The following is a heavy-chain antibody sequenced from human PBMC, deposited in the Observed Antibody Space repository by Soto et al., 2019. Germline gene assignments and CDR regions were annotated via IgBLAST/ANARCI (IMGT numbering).Heavy chain of an antibody. CDR3: AKKSCSSPGCPYGMDV. J-gene: IGHJ6*02. Sequence: EVQLLESGGGLVQPGGSLRLSCAASGFNFNAYVMNWVRQAPGKGLEWVSIISVTGDSRYYADSVKDRFTISRDNSQNTLYLQMNSLRAEDTAVYYCAKKSCSSPGCPYGMDVWGQGTTVTV. CDR1: GFNFNAYV. CDR2: ISVTGDSR. V-gene: IGHV3-23*01. D-gene: IGHD2-2*01.